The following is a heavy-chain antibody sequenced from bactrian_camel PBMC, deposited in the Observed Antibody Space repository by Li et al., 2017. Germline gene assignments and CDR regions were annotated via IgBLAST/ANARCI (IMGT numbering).Heavy chain of an antibody. D-gene: IGHD4*01. Sequence: HVQLVESGGGSVQAGGSLRLSCAAYGDAFDSLTMAWFRQAPGKEREGVAGISYNGKRTYYNDAVQGRFAISRDNGKKTVYLQLNSLKPEDTAMYYCAATATDRFACRTRYVTMFPDRGQGTQVTVS. V-gene: IGHV3S6*01. CDR2: ISYNGKRT. CDR1: GDAFDSLT. CDR3: AATATDRFACRTRYVTMFPD. J-gene: IGHJ4*01.